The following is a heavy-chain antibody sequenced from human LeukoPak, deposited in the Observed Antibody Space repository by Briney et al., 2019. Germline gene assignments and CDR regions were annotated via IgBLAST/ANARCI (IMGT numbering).Heavy chain of an antibody. CDR2: ISGSGIST. J-gene: IGHJ4*02. CDR3: AKDQHGYDKPIDY. D-gene: IGHD5-12*01. Sequence: PGGSLRLSCAASGFTFNIFAMNWVRRASGRGLEWVSTISGSGISTYYADSVKCRFTISRDNSKNTLYLKINSLRDEDTAVYFCAKDQHGYDKPIDYWGQGTLVPVSS. V-gene: IGHV3-23*01. CDR1: GFTFNIFA.